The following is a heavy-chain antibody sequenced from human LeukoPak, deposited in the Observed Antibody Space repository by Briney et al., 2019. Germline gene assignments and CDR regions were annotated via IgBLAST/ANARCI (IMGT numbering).Heavy chain of an antibody. V-gene: IGHV4-59*01. D-gene: IGHD5-12*01. CDR3: ARDGYGWYFDL. J-gene: IGHJ2*01. CDR2: IYYSGST. CDR1: GGSISSYY. Sequence: KPSETLSLTCTVSGGSISSYYWSWIRQPPGKGLEWIGYIYYSGSTNYNPSLKSRVTISVDTSKNQFSLKLSSVTAADTAVYYCARDGYGWYFDLWGRGTLVTVSS.